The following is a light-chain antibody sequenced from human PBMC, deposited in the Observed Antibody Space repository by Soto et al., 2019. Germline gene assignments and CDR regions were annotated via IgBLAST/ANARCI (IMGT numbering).Light chain of an antibody. CDR2: EVT. CDR3: FAYAGDSTWL. J-gene: IGLJ3*02. CDR1: RSDIGSYNS. Sequence: QSALTQPASVSGSPGESITISCTGTRSDIGSYNSIAWYQQHPGKAPRVMIFEVTQRPSGISNRFSGSKSGYTASLTISGLQAEEEADYFCFAYAGDSTWLFGGGTKGTVL. V-gene: IGLV2-23*02.